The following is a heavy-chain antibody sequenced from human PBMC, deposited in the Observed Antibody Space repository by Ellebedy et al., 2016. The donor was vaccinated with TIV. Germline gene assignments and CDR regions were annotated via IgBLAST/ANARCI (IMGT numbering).Heavy chain of an antibody. CDR1: GYSFTGYY. Sequence: AASVKVSCKASGYSFTGYYIHWVRHAPGQGLEWMGWINPDRGDTKYPQSFQVRVSMTRDTSSSTAYMELSGLTSDDTAIYYCAKERFPYYDNNGTTGYFDCWGQGTLVTVSS. V-gene: IGHV1-2*02. D-gene: IGHD3-22*01. CDR3: AKERFPYYDNNGTTGYFDC. CDR2: INPDRGDT. J-gene: IGHJ4*02.